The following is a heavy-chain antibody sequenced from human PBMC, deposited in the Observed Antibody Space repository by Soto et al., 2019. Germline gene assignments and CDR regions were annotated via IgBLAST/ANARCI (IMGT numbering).Heavy chain of an antibody. J-gene: IGHJ3*02. CDR2: INPNSGGT. D-gene: IGHD7-27*01. CDR3: ARGRTGNDAFDI. V-gene: IGHV1-2*04. Sequence: ASVKVSCKASGYTFTGYYMHWVRQAPGQGLEWMGWINPNSGGTNYAQKFQGWVTMTRDTSNSTAYMELSRLRADDSAVYFGARGRTGNDAFDIWGQGTMVTVSS. CDR1: GYTFTGYY.